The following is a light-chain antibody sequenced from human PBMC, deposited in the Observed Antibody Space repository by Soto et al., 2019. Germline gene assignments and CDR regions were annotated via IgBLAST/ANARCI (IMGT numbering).Light chain of an antibody. CDR3: QHYNSYSEA. J-gene: IGKJ1*01. CDR1: QGISNY. Sequence: DIQMTQSPSSLSAYVGDRVTITCRASQGISNYLAWYQQKPGKAPKLLIYKASTLKSGVPSRFSGSGSGTEFTLTISSLQPDDFATYYCQHYNSYSEAFGQGAKVDI. V-gene: IGKV1-5*03. CDR2: KAS.